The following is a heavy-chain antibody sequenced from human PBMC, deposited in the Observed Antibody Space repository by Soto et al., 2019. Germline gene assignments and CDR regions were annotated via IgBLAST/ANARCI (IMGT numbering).Heavy chain of an antibody. Sequence: QVQLVQSGAEVKKPGSSVKVSCKASGGTFSSYAISWVRQAPGQGLEWMGGIIPTFGTATYAQRFQGGVTITPDESTSTAYMELSSLRSEDTAVYYCARSLSPGVLDAFDIWGQGTMVTVSS. V-gene: IGHV1-69*01. D-gene: IGHD7-27*01. CDR1: GGTFSSYA. J-gene: IGHJ3*02. CDR2: IIPTFGTA. CDR3: ARSLSPGVLDAFDI.